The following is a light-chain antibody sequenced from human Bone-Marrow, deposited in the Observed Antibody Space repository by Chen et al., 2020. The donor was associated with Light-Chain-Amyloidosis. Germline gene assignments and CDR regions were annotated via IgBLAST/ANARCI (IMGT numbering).Light chain of an antibody. V-gene: IGLV2-23*01. CDR3: CSYAGSSTPWV. CDR1: SSDVGSYNL. CDR2: EDI. Sequence: QSALPQPASVAGSPGPSITISCTGTSSDVGSYNLVSWYHQHPGKAPKLMLYEDIKRPSGVSNRFAGSKSGNTASLTISGLQAEDEADYYCCSYAGSSTPWVFGGGTKLTVL. J-gene: IGLJ3*02.